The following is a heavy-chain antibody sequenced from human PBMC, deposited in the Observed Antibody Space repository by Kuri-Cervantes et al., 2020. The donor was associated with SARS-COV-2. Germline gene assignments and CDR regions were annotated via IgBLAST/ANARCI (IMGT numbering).Heavy chain of an antibody. D-gene: IGHD4-23*01. CDR1: GGTFTSYA. CDR3: ARDVGYGGTSELDITYFDS. V-gene: IGHV1-69*13. Sequence: SVKVSCKASGGTFTSYAISWVRQAPGQGLEWMGGIITIFGTANYAQKFEGRVTITADESTSTVYMEMSSLRFEDTAVYFCARDVGYGGTSELDITYFDSWGQGTLVTVSS. CDR2: IITIFGTA. J-gene: IGHJ4*02.